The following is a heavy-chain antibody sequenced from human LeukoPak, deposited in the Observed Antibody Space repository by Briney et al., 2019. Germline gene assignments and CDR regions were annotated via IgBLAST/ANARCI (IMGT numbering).Heavy chain of an antibody. CDR3: ARDHALAGGGLDY. CDR2: IYTGGIT. D-gene: IGHD7-27*01. CDR1: GLTVTSNH. V-gene: IGHV3-53*01. Sequence: GGSLRLSCAASGLTVTSNHMAWVRQAPGKGLEWVSVIYTGGITYYADSVSGRFTISRDNSKNTLYLQMNSLRVEDTALYYCARDHALAGGGLDYWGHGTQVTVSS. J-gene: IGHJ4*01.